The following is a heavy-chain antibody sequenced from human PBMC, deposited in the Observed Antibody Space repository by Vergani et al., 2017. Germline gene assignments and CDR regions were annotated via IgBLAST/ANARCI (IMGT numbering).Heavy chain of an antibody. J-gene: IGHJ4*02. D-gene: IGHD3-22*01. CDR3: ARSSGYYSYYFDF. CDR1: GGTFSSYA. CDR2: IIPIFGTT. V-gene: IGHV1-69*12. Sequence: QVKLVQSGAEVKKPGSSVKVSCKASGGTFSSYAISWVRQAPGQGLEWMGGIIPIFGTTSYAQKFQGRVTMLADESTSTAYMELSSLRSEDTAVYYCARSSGYYSYYFDFWGQGTLVTVSS.